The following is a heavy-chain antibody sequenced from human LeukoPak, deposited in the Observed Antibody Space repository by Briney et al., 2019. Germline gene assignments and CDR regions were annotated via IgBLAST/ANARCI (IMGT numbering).Heavy chain of an antibody. CDR3: ARATGYSGSGVFDY. CDR2: IYHSGNT. CDR1: GGSISSGGSS. D-gene: IGHD3-10*01. J-gene: IGHJ4*02. Sequence: SETLSLTCTVSGGSISSGGSSWSWIRQPPGKGLEWIGYIYHSGNTYYNPSLKTRVTISLDRYNNQFSLKLTSVTAADTAVYYCARATGYSGSGVFDYWGQGTLVTVSS. V-gene: IGHV4-30-2*01.